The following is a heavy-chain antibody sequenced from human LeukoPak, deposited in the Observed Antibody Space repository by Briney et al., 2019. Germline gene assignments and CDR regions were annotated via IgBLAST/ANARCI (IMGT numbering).Heavy chain of an antibody. Sequence: GGSLRLSCAASGFTFSSYSMSWVRQAPGKGLEWVSAISCSGGSTYYADSVKGRFTISRDNSKNTLYLRMNSLRAEDTAVYYCAKAPNYDFWSGYYPFDYWGQGTLVTVSS. D-gene: IGHD3-3*01. V-gene: IGHV3-23*01. CDR3: AKAPNYDFWSGYYPFDY. CDR2: ISCSGGST. CDR1: GFTFSSYS. J-gene: IGHJ4*02.